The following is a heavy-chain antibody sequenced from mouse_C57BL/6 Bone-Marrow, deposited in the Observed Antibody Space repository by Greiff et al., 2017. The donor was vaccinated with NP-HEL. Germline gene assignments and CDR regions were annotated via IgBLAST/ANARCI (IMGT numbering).Heavy chain of an antibody. Sequence: VKVVESGAELARPGASVKLSCKASGYTFTSYGISWVKQRTGQGLEWIGEIYPRSGNTYYNEKFKGKATLTADKASSTAYMELRSLTSEDSAVYFCALFITTVVFPPYFDYWGQGTTLTVSS. CDR2: IYPRSGNT. CDR1: GYTFTSYG. V-gene: IGHV1-81*01. J-gene: IGHJ2*01. CDR3: ALFITTVVFPPYFDY. D-gene: IGHD1-1*01.